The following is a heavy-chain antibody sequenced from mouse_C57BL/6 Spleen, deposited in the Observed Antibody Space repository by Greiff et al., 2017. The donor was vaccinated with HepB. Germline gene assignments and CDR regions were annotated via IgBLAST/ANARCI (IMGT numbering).Heavy chain of an antibody. Sequence: QVHVKQPGAELVKPGASVKLSCKASGYTFTSYWMHWVKQRPGQGLEWIGMIHPNSGSTNYNEKFKSKATLTVDKSSSTAYMQLSSLTSEDSAVYYCARRGYGYYFDYWGQGTTLTVSS. J-gene: IGHJ2*01. CDR1: GYTFTSYW. CDR2: IHPNSGST. D-gene: IGHD2-10*02. CDR3: ARRGYGYYFDY. V-gene: IGHV1-64*01.